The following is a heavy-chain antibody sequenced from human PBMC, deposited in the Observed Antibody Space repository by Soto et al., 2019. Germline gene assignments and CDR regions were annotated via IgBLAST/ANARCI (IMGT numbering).Heavy chain of an antibody. J-gene: IGHJ3*01. D-gene: IGHD3-16*01. V-gene: IGHV1-69*06. Sequence: QVQLVQSGAEVKKPGSSVKVSCKASGGTFSSYAISWVRQAPGQGLEWMGGIIPIFGTANYAQKFQGRVTITAAKSPGTANMERSSLGSEDRACFSGARDSLMGGAFVSWGKGTMVTVSS. CDR2: IIPIFGTA. CDR1: GGTFSSYA. CDR3: ARDSLMGGAFVS.